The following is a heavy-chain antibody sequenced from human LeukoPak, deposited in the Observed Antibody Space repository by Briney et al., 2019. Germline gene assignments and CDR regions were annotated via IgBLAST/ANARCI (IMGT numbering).Heavy chain of an antibody. CDR2: INTDETIT. Sequence: PGGSLRLSCAASGFTFSSYWMHWVRQAPGKGLVWVSRINTDETITTYADSVKGRFTISRDNAKNTLYLQMNSLRAEDTAVYYCARATYYYDSSGYRAVYHFDYWGQGTLVTVSS. V-gene: IGHV3-74*01. D-gene: IGHD3-22*01. CDR3: ARATYYYDSSGYRAVYHFDY. CDR1: GFTFSSYW. J-gene: IGHJ4*02.